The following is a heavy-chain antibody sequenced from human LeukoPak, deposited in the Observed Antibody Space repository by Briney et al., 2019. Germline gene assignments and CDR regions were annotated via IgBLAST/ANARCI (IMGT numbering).Heavy chain of an antibody. V-gene: IGHV4-34*01. Sequence: SDTLSLTRAVYTGSFSGYYWSWIRQPPGKGLEWIGEINHSGSATYSPSLKSGVTISSDVSENQLSLQVRAMTAADAVVYYCARGPTLPEYYDRSGYYDAFDIWGRGTMVTVSS. CDR3: ARGPTLPEYYDRSGYYDAFDI. J-gene: IGHJ3*02. CDR2: INHSGSA. CDR1: TGSFSGYY. D-gene: IGHD3-22*01.